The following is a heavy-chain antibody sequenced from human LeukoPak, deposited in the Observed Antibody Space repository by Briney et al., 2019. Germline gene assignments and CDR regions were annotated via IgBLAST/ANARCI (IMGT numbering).Heavy chain of an antibody. CDR3: ARYVVRGVIIV. D-gene: IGHD3-10*01. CDR1: GGSISSSSYY. J-gene: IGHJ4*02. CDR2: IYYSGST. Sequence: SETLSLTCTVSGGSISSSSYYWGWIRQPPGKGLEWIGSIYYSGSTYYNPSLKSRVTISVDTSKNQFSLKLSSVTATDTAVYYCARYVVRGVIIVWGQGTLVTVSS. V-gene: IGHV4-39*01.